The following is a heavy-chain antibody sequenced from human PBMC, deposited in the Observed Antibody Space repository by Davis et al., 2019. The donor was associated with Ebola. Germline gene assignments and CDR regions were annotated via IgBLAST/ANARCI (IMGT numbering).Heavy chain of an antibody. CDR3: ARLIAAAGTFLGWFDP. CDR1: GYIFTSYL. CDR2: IYPGDSDT. V-gene: IGHV5-51*01. D-gene: IGHD6-13*01. J-gene: IGHJ5*02. Sequence: GASLKTSCKGSGYIFTSYLIGWVRPMPWKGLEWMGIIYPGDSDTRYGPSFQGQVTISADKSSSTANKQWSSLKASDTAMYYCARLIAAAGTFLGWFDPWGQGTMVTVSS.